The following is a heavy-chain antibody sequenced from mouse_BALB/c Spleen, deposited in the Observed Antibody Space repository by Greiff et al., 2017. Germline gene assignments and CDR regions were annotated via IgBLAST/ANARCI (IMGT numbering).Heavy chain of an antibody. Sequence: EVKLMESGAELVKPGASVKLSCTASGFNIKDTYMHWVKQRPEQGLEWIGRIDPANGNTKYDPKFQGKATITADTSSNTAYLQLSSLTSEDTAVYYCPRGYRSYFPMDYWGQGTSVTVSS. J-gene: IGHJ4*01. V-gene: IGHV14-3*02. CDR1: GFNIKDTY. CDR3: PRGYRSYFPMDY. CDR2: IDPANGNT. D-gene: IGHD2-14*01.